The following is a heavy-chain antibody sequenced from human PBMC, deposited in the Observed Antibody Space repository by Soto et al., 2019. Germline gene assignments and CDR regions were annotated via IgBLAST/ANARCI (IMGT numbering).Heavy chain of an antibody. CDR2: LYWDDDK. J-gene: IGHJ4*02. Sequence: QITLKESGPTLVKPTQTLTLTCTVSGFSLNTYGVGVGWIRQPPGKALEWLALLYWDDDKGYSPSLKSRLTITKDTSKNQVVLTMTNMDPVDTVTYYCARALGSWGAYYFDYWGQGTLVTVSS. CDR1: GFSLNTYGVG. CDR3: ARALGSWGAYYFDY. D-gene: IGHD3-16*01. V-gene: IGHV2-5*02.